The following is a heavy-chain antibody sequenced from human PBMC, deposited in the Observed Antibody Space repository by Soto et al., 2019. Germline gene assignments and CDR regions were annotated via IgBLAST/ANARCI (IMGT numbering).Heavy chain of an antibody. CDR3: AKVMVAATRHTDFDS. Sequence: QLRESGPGLVKPSETLSITCTVSGGSINSNSYYWAWIRQTPGKGLAWIASIYFDGSTYYNPSLKSRVTISVDTSKNQFSLRLTSVTTADTAVYYCAKVMVAATRHTDFDSWGQGTLVTVSS. D-gene: IGHD2-15*01. CDR1: GGSINSNSYY. V-gene: IGHV4-39*02. J-gene: IGHJ4*02. CDR2: IYFDGST.